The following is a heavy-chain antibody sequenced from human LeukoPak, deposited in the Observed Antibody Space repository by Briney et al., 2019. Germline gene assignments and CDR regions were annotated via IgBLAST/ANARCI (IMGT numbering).Heavy chain of an antibody. CDR2: INAGNGNT. V-gene: IGHV1-3*01. CDR3: ARQTGGDGHNPGAEYFQH. Sequence: ASVKVSCKASGYTFTSYAMHWVRQAPGQRLEWMGWINAGNGNTKYSQKFQGRVTITRDTSASTAYMELSSLRSEDTAVYYCARQTGGDGHNPGAEYFQHWGQGTLVTVSS. J-gene: IGHJ1*01. CDR1: GYTFTSYA. D-gene: IGHD5-24*01.